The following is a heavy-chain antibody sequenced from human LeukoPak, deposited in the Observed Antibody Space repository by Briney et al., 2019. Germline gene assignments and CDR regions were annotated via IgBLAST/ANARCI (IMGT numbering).Heavy chain of an antibody. Sequence: PSETLSLTCTVSGGSISSYYWSWIRQPAGKGLEWIGRIYTSGSTNYNPSLKSRVTISVDTSKNQFSLKLSSVTAADTAVYYCARVEVPAARDYYYMDVWGKGTTVTVSS. V-gene: IGHV4-4*07. CDR3: ARVEVPAARDYYYMDV. CDR2: IYTSGST. J-gene: IGHJ6*03. D-gene: IGHD2-2*01. CDR1: GGSISSYY.